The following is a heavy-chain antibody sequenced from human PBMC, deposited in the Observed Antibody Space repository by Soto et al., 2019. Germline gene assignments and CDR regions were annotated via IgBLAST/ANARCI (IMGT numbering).Heavy chain of an antibody. CDR1: GYTFTNYG. Sequence: QVQLVQSGAEVKKPGASVKVSCKTSGYTFTNYGIIWVRQAPGQGLEWMGWISAYNGNTNYAQKLQGRVTMTTDTSTSTAYMELRSLRSDDTAVYYCARSGYYGSGSVHYYYGMDVWGQGTTVTVSS. CDR3: ARSGYYGSGSVHYYYGMDV. V-gene: IGHV1-18*01. D-gene: IGHD3-10*01. CDR2: ISAYNGNT. J-gene: IGHJ6*02.